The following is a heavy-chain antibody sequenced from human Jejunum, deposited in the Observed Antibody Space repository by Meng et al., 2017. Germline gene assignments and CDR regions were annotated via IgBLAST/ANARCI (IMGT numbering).Heavy chain of an antibody. CDR1: GASISPNY. J-gene: IGHJ5*02. D-gene: IGHD3-3*01. CDR3: GRGRSGTYL. V-gene: IGHV4-59*01. Sequence: SETLSLTCTVSGASISPNYWIWIRQPPGKGLEWIGDIFYTGDTNYNPSLKSRVTISLDMSKNQFSLKLRSVTAADTAVYYCGRGRSGTYLWGQGTLVTVSS. CDR2: IFYTGDT.